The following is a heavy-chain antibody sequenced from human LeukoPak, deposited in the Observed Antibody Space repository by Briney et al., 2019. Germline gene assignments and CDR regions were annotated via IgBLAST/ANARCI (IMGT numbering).Heavy chain of an antibody. D-gene: IGHD3-10*01. J-gene: IGHJ4*02. CDR3: TTDQNLWFGELWGDKRDY. CDR2: IKSKTDGGTT. Sequence: GGSLRLSCAASGFTFSNAWMSWVRQAPGKGLEWVGRIKSKTDGGTTDYAAPVKGRFTISRDDSKNTLYLQMNSLKTEDTAVYYCTTDQNLWFGELWGDKRDYWGQGTLVTVSS. V-gene: IGHV3-15*01. CDR1: GFTFSNAW.